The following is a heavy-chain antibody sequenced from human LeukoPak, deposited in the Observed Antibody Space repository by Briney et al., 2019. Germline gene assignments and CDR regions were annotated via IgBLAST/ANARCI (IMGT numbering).Heavy chain of an antibody. D-gene: IGHD6-13*01. V-gene: IGHV3-7*05. J-gene: IGHJ3*02. CDR2: IKHDGGEK. CDR3: ATDGRERGISVGQLFLDI. CDR1: GFTFSNYW. Sequence: GGSLRLSCAASGFTFSNYWMTWVRQAPGKGLEWVANIKHDGGEKYYVDSVKGRFTISRDNAKNSLYLQMNSLRADDTAVYYCATDGRERGISVGQLFLDIWGQGTRVTVSS.